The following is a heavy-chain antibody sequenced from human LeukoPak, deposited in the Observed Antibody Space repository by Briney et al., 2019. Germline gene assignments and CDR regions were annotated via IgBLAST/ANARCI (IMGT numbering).Heavy chain of an antibody. CDR1: GFTFSTYC. CDR3: ARDTASAFDY. Sequence: GGSLRLSCAASGFTFSTYCMHWVRQAPGKGLVWVSGIRGDESKTTYADSVKGRFTISRDNAKNTLYLQMNSLRAEDTAVYYRARDTASAFDYWGQGTLVTVSS. J-gene: IGHJ4*02. D-gene: IGHD2-21*02. V-gene: IGHV3-74*01. CDR2: IRGDESKT.